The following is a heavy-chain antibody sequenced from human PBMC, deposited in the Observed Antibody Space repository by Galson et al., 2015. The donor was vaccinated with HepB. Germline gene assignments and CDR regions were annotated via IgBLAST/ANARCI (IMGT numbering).Heavy chain of an antibody. CDR1: GFRFNSYA. J-gene: IGHJ6*02. V-gene: IGHV3-23*01. CDR3: AKGAYLSSAYLYGMDL. Sequence: SLRLSCAASGFRFNSYAMTWVRQAPGKGLEWVSGVTGSGDRTYYADFVKDRFTISRDNSKNNLFLQVNSLRVEDTAVYYCAKGAYLSSAYLYGMDLWGHGTTVIFSS. CDR2: VTGSGDRT. D-gene: IGHD6-6*01.